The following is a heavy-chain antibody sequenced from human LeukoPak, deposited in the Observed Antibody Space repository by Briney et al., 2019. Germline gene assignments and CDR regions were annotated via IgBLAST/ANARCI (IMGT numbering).Heavy chain of an antibody. CDR3: STGGGVLRFL. CDR1: GFTFSSYG. V-gene: IGHV3-15*01. Sequence: PGGSLRLSCAASGFTFSSYGMHWVRQAPGKGLEWVGRIKSKKDGEIRDYAAPVKGRFTISRDDSRDTLYLQMNSLKTEDTAVYYCSTGGGVLRFLGGQGTLVTISS. CDR2: IKSKKDGEIR. J-gene: IGHJ4*02. D-gene: IGHD3-3*01.